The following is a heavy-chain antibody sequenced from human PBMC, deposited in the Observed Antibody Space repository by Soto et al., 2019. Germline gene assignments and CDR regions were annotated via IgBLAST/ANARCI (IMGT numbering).Heavy chain of an antibody. CDR2: FDPEDGET. CDR1: GYTLTELS. J-gene: IGHJ4*02. Sequence: ASVKVSCKVSGYTLTELSMHWVRQAPGKGLEWMGGFDPEDGETIYAQKFQGRVTMTEDTSTDTAYLQMNSLKTEDTAVYYCTRQGLLARWELLNYYWGQGTLVTVSS. D-gene: IGHD1-26*01. CDR3: TRQGLLARWELLNYY. V-gene: IGHV1-24*01.